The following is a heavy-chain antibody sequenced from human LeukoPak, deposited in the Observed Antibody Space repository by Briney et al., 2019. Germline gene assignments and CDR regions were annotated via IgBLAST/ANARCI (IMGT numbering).Heavy chain of an antibody. D-gene: IGHD3-22*01. CDR1: GYTFISYY. Sequence: GASVKVSCKASGYTFISYYMRWVRQAPGQGLEWMGIINPSGGSTNYAQKFQGRVTMTRDTSTSTVYMELSSLRSEDTAVYYCARTQIDNYYYFYMDVWGKGTTVTVSS. CDR2: INPSGGST. CDR3: ARTQIDNYYYFYMDV. V-gene: IGHV1-46*01. J-gene: IGHJ6*03.